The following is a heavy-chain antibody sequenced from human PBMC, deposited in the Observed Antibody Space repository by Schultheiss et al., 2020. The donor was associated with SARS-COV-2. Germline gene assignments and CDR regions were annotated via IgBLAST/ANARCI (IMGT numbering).Heavy chain of an antibody. CDR3: AKMSGLSLHLVVPAALHY. Sequence: GESLKISCAASGFTFSSYAMSWVRQAPGKGLEWVSAISGSGGSTYYADSVKGRFTISRDNSKNTLYLQMNSLRAEDTAVYYCAKMSGLSLHLVVPAALHYWGQGTLVTVSS. CDR1: GFTFSSYA. V-gene: IGHV3-23*01. J-gene: IGHJ4*02. D-gene: IGHD2-2*01. CDR2: ISGSGGST.